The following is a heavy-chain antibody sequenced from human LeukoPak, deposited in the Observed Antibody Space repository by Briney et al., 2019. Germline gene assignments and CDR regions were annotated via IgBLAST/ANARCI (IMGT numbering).Heavy chain of an antibody. CDR1: GFTFSDHY. CDR3: ASPPTYDFWSGYYLH. Sequence: PGGSLRLSCAASGFTFSDHYMDWVRQAPGKGLEWVGRTRNKANSYTTEYAASVKGRFTISRDDSKNLLYLQMNSLKTEDTAVYYCASPPTYDFWSGYYLHWGQGTLVTVSS. V-gene: IGHV3-72*01. D-gene: IGHD3-3*01. CDR2: TRNKANSYTT. J-gene: IGHJ4*02.